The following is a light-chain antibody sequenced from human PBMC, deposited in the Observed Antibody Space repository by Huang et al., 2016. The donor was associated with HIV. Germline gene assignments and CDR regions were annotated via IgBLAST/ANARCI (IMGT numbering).Light chain of an antibody. CDR1: KNIGGR. CDR2: DAS. V-gene: IGKV3-15*01. J-gene: IGKJ4*01. CDR3: QQYNDWSAVA. Sequence: EIVMTQSPATLSVSPGERATLSCRASKNIGGRLAWYQKKPGPAPSLLIYDASTRATGIPARFSCSESGTDFTLTISSLQSEDFAVYYCQQYNDWSAVAFGGGTKVEI.